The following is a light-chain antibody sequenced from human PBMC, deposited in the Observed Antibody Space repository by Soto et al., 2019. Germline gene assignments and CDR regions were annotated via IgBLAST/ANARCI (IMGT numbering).Light chain of an antibody. CDR3: QQYGSSLPVT. Sequence: EIVLTQPPGTLSLSPGERATLSCRASQSVSSSYLAWYQQKPGQAPRLLIYGASSRATGIPDRFSGSGSGADFTLTISRLEPEDFAVYYCQQYGSSLPVTFGQGTLLEIK. CDR2: GAS. J-gene: IGKJ5*01. CDR1: QSVSSSY. V-gene: IGKV3-20*01.